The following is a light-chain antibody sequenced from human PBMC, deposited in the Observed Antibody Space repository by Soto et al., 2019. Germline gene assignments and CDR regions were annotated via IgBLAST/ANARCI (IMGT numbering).Light chain of an antibody. CDR2: DVI. Sequence: QSVLTQPASVSGSPGQSITISCTGTSSDVGGYNYVSWYQQHPGKAPKLMIYDVINRPSGVSNRFSGSKSGNTASLTISGLQAEDEADYYCSSYTSSSTPLVFGGGTQLTVL. CDR3: SSYTSSSTPLV. J-gene: IGLJ3*02. CDR1: SSDVGGYNY. V-gene: IGLV2-14*01.